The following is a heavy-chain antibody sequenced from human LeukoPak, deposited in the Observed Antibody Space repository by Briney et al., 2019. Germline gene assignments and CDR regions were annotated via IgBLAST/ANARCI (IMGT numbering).Heavy chain of an antibody. CDR2: INPNSGGT. D-gene: IGHD5-12*01. CDR3: ASDSSATGYSGPHYFDY. CDR1: GYTFTGYY. V-gene: IGHV1-2*02. J-gene: IGHJ4*02. Sequence: GASVKVSCKASGYTFTGYYMHWVRQAPGQGLEWMGWINPNSGGTNYARKFQGRVAMTRDTSISTAYMELSRLRSDDTAGYYCASDSSATGYSGPHYFDYWGQGTLVTVSS.